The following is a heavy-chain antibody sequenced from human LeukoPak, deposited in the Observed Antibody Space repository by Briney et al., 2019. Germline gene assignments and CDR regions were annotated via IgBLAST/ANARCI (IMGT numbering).Heavy chain of an antibody. CDR1: GGSFSGYY. J-gene: IGHJ4*02. CDR3: ASGPLGIVGATSIFGY. CDR2: INHSGST. Sequence: SETLSLTCAVYGGSFSGYYWSWIRQPPGKGLEWIGEINHSGSTNYNPSLKSRVTISVDTSKNQFSLKLSSVTAADTAVYYCASGPLGIVGATSIFGYWGQGTLVTVSS. D-gene: IGHD1-26*01. V-gene: IGHV4-34*01.